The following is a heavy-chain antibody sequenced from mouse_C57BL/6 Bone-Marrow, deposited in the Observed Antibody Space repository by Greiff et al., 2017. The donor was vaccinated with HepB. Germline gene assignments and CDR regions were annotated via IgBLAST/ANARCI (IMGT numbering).Heavy chain of an antibody. CDR2: IYPGSGNT. D-gene: IGHD1-1*01. CDR1: GYTFTDYY. CDR3: ARTVSDYGSSYSWYFDV. Sequence: QVQLQQSGAELVRPGASVKLSCKASGYTFTDYYINWVKQRPGQGLEWIARIYPGSGNTYYNEKFKGKATLTAEKSSSTAYMQLSSLTSEDSAVYFCARTVSDYGSSYSWYFDVWGTGTTVTVSS. J-gene: IGHJ1*03. V-gene: IGHV1-76*01.